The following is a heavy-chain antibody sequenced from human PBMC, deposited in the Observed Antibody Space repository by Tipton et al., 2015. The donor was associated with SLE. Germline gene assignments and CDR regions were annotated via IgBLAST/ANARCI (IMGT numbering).Heavy chain of an antibody. D-gene: IGHD6-19*01. CDR2: IYYSGST. Sequence: TLSLTYTVSGGSISSYYWSWIRQPPGKGLEWIGYIYYSGSTNYNPSLKSRVTISVDTSKNQFSLKLSSVTAADTAVYYCARDRVPYSSGCFDIWGQGTMVTVSS. CDR1: GGSISSYY. CDR3: ARDRVPYSSGCFDI. J-gene: IGHJ3*02. V-gene: IGHV4-59*01.